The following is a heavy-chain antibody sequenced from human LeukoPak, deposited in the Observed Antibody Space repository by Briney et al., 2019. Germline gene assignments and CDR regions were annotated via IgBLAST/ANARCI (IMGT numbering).Heavy chain of an antibody. CDR3: AKRDC. Sequence: GFPRLSCAASGFTFSNSAMSWVRQAPGKGLEWVSAISGSGVRTYYADSVKGRFTISRDNSKNTLYLQMNTLRAEDTAVYYCAKRDCWGQGTLVAVSS. CDR1: GFTFSNSA. CDR2: ISGSGVRT. V-gene: IGHV3-23*01. J-gene: IGHJ4*02.